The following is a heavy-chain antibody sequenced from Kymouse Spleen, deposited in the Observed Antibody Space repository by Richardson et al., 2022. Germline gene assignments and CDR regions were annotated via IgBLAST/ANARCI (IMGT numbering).Heavy chain of an antibody. CDR1: GGSFSGYY. CDR2: INHSGST. V-gene: IGHV4-34*01. CDR3: ARKYNRSPFDY. Sequence: QVQLQQWGAGLLKPSETLSLTCAVYGGSFSGYYWSWIRQPPGKGLEWIGEINHSGSTNYNPSLKSRVTISVDTSKNQFSLKLSSVTAADTAVYYCARKYNRSPFDYWGQGTLVTVSS. D-gene: IGHD1-14*01,IGHD1-20*01,IGHD1-7*01. J-gene: IGHJ4*02.